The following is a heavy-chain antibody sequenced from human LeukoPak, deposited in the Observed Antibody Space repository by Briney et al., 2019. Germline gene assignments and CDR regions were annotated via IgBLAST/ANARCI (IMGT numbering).Heavy chain of an antibody. Sequence: PSETLSLTCAVYGGSFSGYYCSWIRQPPGKGLEWIGEINHSGSTNYNPSLKSRVTISVDTSKNQFSLKLSSVTAADTAVYYCARGTTVTYWGQGTLVTVSS. D-gene: IGHD4-17*01. J-gene: IGHJ4*02. CDR1: GGSFSGYY. CDR3: ARGTTVTY. V-gene: IGHV4-34*01. CDR2: INHSGST.